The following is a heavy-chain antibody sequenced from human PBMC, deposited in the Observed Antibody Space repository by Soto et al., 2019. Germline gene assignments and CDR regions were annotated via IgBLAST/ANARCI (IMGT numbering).Heavy chain of an antibody. J-gene: IGHJ5*02. CDR1: GGSISNYF. Sequence: PSETLSLTCTVYGGSISNYFWSWIRQPPGKGLEWIGYIYNSGSTKYIPSFESRVSMSVDTSKNQFSLNLYSVTDADTAVYYCARVVSIWPKRNNWFVPWGQATLVTVSS. D-gene: IGHD1-26*01. V-gene: IGHV4-59*01. CDR2: IYNSGST. CDR3: ARVVSIWPKRNNWFVP.